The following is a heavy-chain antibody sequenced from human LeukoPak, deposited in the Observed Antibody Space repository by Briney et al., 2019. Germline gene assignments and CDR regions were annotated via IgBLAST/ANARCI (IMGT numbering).Heavy chain of an antibody. CDR1: GFTVSSNY. Sequence: GGSLRLSCAASGFTVSSNYMSWVRQAPGKGLEWVSVIYSGGSTYYADSVKGRFTISRDNSKNTLYLQMNSLRADDTAVYYCASPSEDYGDYSDAFDIWGQGTMVTVSS. CDR2: IYSGGST. D-gene: IGHD4-17*01. V-gene: IGHV3-53*01. J-gene: IGHJ3*02. CDR3: ASPSEDYGDYSDAFDI.